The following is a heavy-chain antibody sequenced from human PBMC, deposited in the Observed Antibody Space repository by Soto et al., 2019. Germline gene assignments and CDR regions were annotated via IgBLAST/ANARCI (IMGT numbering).Heavy chain of an antibody. CDR3: GIEGVTMVRGIDY. D-gene: IGHD3-10*01. V-gene: IGHV3-21*06. J-gene: IGHJ4*02. CDR1: GFTFSSYS. Sequence: EVQLVESGGGLVKPGGSLRLSCAASGFTFSSYSMNWVRQAPGKGLEWVSSISSSSSYIYYAGSVQGRFTITRDNAKNLPSKQMNGVRAEGTVVHYCGIEGVTMVRGIDYWGPGTLVNVSS. CDR2: ISSSSSYI.